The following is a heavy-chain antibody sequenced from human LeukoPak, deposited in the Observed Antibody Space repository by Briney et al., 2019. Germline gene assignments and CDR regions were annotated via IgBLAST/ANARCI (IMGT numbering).Heavy chain of an antibody. CDR3: TKDLRYYYADNHSEMDEHDY. J-gene: IGHJ4*02. D-gene: IGHD4-23*01. CDR1: GFTFSSFG. Sequence: PGGSLRLSCAASGFTFSSFGMHWVRQAPGQGLEWGAFIRYDGTNKYYADSVKSRFTISRDNSKNTLSLQMNSLRAEDTALYYCTKDLRYYYADNHSEMDEHDYWGQGTLVTVSS. V-gene: IGHV3-30*02. CDR2: IRYDGTNK.